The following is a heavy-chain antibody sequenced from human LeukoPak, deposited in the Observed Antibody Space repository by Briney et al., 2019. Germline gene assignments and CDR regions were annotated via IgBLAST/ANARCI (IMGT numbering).Heavy chain of an antibody. CDR3: ARVSEYYDSTGQGYYFDY. D-gene: IGHD3-22*01. CDR1: GFTFDDYG. J-gene: IGHJ4*02. V-gene: IGHV3-20*04. CDR2: INWNGGST. Sequence: GGSLRLSCAASGFTFDDYGMSWVRQAPGKGLEWVSGINWNGGSTGYADSVKGRFTISRDNAKNSLYLQMNSLRAEDTALYYCARVSEYYDSTGQGYYFDYWGQGTLVTVSS.